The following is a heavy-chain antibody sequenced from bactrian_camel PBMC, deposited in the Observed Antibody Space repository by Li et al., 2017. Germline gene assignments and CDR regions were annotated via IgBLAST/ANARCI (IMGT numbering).Heavy chain of an antibody. V-gene: IGHV3S1*01. CDR1: GFTFSSYW. J-gene: IGHJ4*01. D-gene: IGHD2*01. Sequence: QLVESGGGLVQTAGSLRLSCAASGFTFSSYWMYWVRQAPGKVIEWISSIDSSGNTPEYADSVRGRFTISLDSANDTLYLQMDSLKPEDTAMYYCAANPNTYCSIAPLQYWGQGTQVTVS. CDR3: AANPNTYCSIAPLQY. CDR2: IDSSGNTP.